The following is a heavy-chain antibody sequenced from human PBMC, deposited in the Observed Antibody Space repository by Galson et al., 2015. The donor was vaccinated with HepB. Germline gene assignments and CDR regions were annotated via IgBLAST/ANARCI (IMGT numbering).Heavy chain of an antibody. CDR1: GFTFSSYS. J-gene: IGHJ4*02. Sequence: SLRLSCAASGFTFSSYSMNWVRQAPGKGLEWVSSISSSSSYIYYADSVKGRFTISRDNAKNSLYLQMNSLRAEDTAVYYCARDMYSSSWENDDWGQGTLVTVSS. CDR3: ARDMYSSSWENDD. V-gene: IGHV3-21*01. CDR2: ISSSSSYI. D-gene: IGHD6-13*01.